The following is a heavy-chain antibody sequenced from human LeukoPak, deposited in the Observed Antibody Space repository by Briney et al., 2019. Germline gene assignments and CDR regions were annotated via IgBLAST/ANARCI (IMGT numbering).Heavy chain of an antibody. CDR2: INPNSGGT. V-gene: IGHV1-2*02. D-gene: IGHD3-22*01. CDR3: ARHRSTYYYDSSGYPGEY. CDR1: GYTFTGYY. J-gene: IGHJ4*02. Sequence: ASVKVSCKASGYTFTGYYIHWVRLAPGQGLEGMGWINPNSGGTNYAQKFQGRVTMTRDTSISTAYMELNSLRSDDTAVYYCARHRSTYYYDSSGYPGEYWGQGTLVTVSS.